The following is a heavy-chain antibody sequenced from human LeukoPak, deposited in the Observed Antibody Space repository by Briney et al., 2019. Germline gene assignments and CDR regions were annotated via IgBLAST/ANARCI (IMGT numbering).Heavy chain of an antibody. Sequence: PGGSLRLSCAASGFTFSSYWMSWVRQAPGKGLEWVSGINWNGGSTGYADSVKGQFTISRDNAKNSLYLQMNSLRAEDTALYHCARGGFSSQLEGYFDYWGQGTLVTVSS. CDR3: ARGGFSSQLEGYFDY. J-gene: IGHJ4*02. V-gene: IGHV3-20*01. CDR1: GFTFSSYW. D-gene: IGHD3-16*01. CDR2: INWNGGST.